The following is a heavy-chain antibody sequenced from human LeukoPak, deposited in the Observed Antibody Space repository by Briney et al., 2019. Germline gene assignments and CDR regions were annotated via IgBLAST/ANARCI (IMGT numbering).Heavy chain of an antibody. D-gene: IGHD3-9*01. CDR3: ARSYSTSYYDILTGHRSYWYFDL. CDR2: IYYSGST. V-gene: IGHV4-59*01. J-gene: IGHJ2*01. Sequence: SETLSLTRTVSGGSISSYYWSWIRQPPGKGLEWIGYIYYSGSTNYNPSLKSRVTISVDTSKNQLSLKLSSVTAADTAVYYCARSYSTSYYDILTGHRSYWYFDLWGRGTLVTVSS. CDR1: GGSISSYY.